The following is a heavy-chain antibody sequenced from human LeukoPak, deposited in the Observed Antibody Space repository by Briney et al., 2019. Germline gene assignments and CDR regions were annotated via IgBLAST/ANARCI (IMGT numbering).Heavy chain of an antibody. CDR2: ISGSGGST. J-gene: IGHJ3*02. Sequence: GGSLRLSCAASGFTFSSYAMSWVRQAPGKGLEWVSAISGSGGSTYYADSVKGRFTISRDSFKNTLYLQTNSLRPEDTAVYYCAKEGDYYGSGSYRDGFDIWGQGTRATVSS. V-gene: IGHV3-23*01. D-gene: IGHD3-10*01. CDR3: AKEGDYYGSGSYRDGFDI. CDR1: GFTFSSYA.